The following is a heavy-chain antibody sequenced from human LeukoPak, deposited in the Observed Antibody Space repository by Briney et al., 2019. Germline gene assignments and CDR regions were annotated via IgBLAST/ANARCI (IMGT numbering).Heavy chain of an antibody. CDR2: ISGSGGST. CDR3: AKLITMVRGIDY. D-gene: IGHD3-10*01. Sequence: GGSLRLSCAASGFTFSSYAMGWVRQAPGKGLEWVSAISGSGGSTYYADSVKGRFTISRDNSKNTLYLQMNSLRAEDTAVYYCAKLITMVRGIDYWGQGTLVTVSS. V-gene: IGHV3-23*01. J-gene: IGHJ4*02. CDR1: GFTFSSYA.